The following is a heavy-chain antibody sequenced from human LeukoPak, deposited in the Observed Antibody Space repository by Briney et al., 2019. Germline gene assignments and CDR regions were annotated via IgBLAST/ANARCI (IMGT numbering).Heavy chain of an antibody. CDR1: GYTFTSYD. D-gene: IGHD5-24*01. V-gene: IGHV1-8*01. CDR2: MNPNSGNT. CDR3: ARAPRRDGYNSNYYYMDV. J-gene: IGHJ6*03. Sequence: GASVKVSCKASGYTFTSYDSNWMRQATGQGLEWMGWMNPNSGNTGYAQKFQGRVTMTRNTSISTAYMELSSLRSDDTAVYYCARAPRRDGYNSNYYYMDVWGKGTTVTVSS.